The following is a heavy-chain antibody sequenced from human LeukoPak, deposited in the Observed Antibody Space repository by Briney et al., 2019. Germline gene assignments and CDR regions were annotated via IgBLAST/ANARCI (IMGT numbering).Heavy chain of an antibody. CDR1: GYTFTSYG. D-gene: IGHD3-22*01. J-gene: IGHJ3*02. V-gene: IGHV1-18*01. CDR2: ISAYNGNT. CDR3: ARPTSKYYYDSSGPNIEYDAFDI. Sequence: GASVKVSCKASGYTFTSYGISWVRQAPGQGLEWMGWISAYNGNTNYAQKLQGRVTMTTDTSTSTAYMELRSLRSDDTAVYYCARPTSKYYYDSSGPNIEYDAFDIWGQGTMVTVSS.